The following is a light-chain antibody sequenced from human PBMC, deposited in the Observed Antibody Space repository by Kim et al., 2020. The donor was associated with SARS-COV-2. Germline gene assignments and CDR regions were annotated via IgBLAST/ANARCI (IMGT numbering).Light chain of an antibody. J-gene: IGLJ3*02. V-gene: IGLV2-11*03. Sequence: GQSVPITCTGTNSDVGGYEYVSWYRQHPVKAPILVIFDVNKVPSGVTDRFYGSKSGTTASLSIYRLQAEDEADYFCCSYAGSYTWVFGGGTQLTVL. CDR1: NSDVGGYEY. CDR2: DVN. CDR3: CSYAGSYTWV.